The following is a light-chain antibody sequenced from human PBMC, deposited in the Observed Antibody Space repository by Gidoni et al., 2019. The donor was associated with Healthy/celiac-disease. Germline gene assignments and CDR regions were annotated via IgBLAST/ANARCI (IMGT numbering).Light chain of an antibody. CDR3: SSYTSSSTLV. V-gene: IGLV2-14*03. CDR1: SSDVGGYNY. J-gene: IGLJ2*01. CDR2: DVS. Sequence: QSALTQPASVSGSPGQPITISCTGTSSDVGGYNYASWYPQHPGKAPKLMIYDVSNRPSGVSNRFSGSKSGNTASLTISGLQAEDEADYYCSSYTSSSTLVFGGGTKLTVL.